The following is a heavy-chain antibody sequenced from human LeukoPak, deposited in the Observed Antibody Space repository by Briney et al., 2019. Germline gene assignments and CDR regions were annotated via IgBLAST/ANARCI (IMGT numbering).Heavy chain of an antibody. V-gene: IGHV4-39*07. CDR3: ARSYAETGLDY. J-gene: IGHJ4*02. D-gene: IGHD3-9*01. CDR2: IYYSGST. Sequence: SETLSLTCTVSGGSISSSSYYWGWIRQPPGKGLEWIGSIYYSGSTYYNPSLKSRVTISVDTSKNQFSLKLSSVTAADTAVYYCARSYAETGLDYWGQGALVTVSS. CDR1: GGSISSSSYY.